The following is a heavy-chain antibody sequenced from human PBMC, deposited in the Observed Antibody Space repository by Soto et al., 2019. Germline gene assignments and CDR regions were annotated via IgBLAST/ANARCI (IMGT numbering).Heavy chain of an antibody. V-gene: IGHV3-21*01. D-gene: IGHD1-26*01. Sequence: GGSLRLSCAASGFTFSSYSMNWVRQAPGKGLEWVSSISSSSSYIYYADSVKGRFTISRDNAKNSLYLQMNSLRAEDTAVYYCASLSGSYSHYYYGMDVWGQGTTVTVSS. CDR2: ISSSSSYI. CDR1: GFTFSSYS. CDR3: ASLSGSYSHYYYGMDV. J-gene: IGHJ6*02.